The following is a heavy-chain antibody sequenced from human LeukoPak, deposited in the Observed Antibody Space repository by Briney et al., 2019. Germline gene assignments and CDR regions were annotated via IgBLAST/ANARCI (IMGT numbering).Heavy chain of an antibody. J-gene: IGHJ4*02. Sequence: TGGSLRLSCAASGFTFSSYAMSWVRQPPGKGLEWVSVISGSDSSTYYADSVKGRFTISRDNSKNTLYLQMNSLRAEDTAVYYCTRDRHYYDSSGYDYWGQGTLVTVSS. CDR2: ISGSDSST. D-gene: IGHD3-22*01. CDR1: GFTFSSYA. V-gene: IGHV3-23*01. CDR3: TRDRHYYDSSGYDY.